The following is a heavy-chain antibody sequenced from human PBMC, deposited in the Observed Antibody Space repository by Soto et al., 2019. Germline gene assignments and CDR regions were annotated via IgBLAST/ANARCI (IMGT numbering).Heavy chain of an antibody. V-gene: IGHV3-30*03. CDR2: VSHDGRNT. J-gene: IGHJ4*02. D-gene: IGHD6-19*01. CDR3: ATGGRQWLVTSDFNC. Sequence: VQLVESGGGVVQPGRSLRLSCAASGFTFSDYAMHWVRQAPGKGLEWVAVVSHDGRNTHYADSVKGRFTISRDSSKNRVSLEMTSLRAEDTAVYYCATGGRQWLVTSDFNCWGQGALVTVSS. CDR1: GFTFSDYA.